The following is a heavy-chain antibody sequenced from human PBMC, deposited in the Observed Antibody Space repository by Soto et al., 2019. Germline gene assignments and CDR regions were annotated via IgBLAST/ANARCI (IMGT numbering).Heavy chain of an antibody. Sequence: GASVKVSCKASGCTFSSYTINWVRQAPGQRLEWMGRIIPILGIANYAQKFQGRVTITADKSTSTAYMELSSLRSEDTAVYYCARDGGYCSGGSCYGDAFDIWGQGTMVTVSS. CDR3: ARDGGYCSGGSCYGDAFDI. J-gene: IGHJ3*02. CDR1: GCTFSSYT. D-gene: IGHD2-15*01. CDR2: IIPILGIA. V-gene: IGHV1-69*04.